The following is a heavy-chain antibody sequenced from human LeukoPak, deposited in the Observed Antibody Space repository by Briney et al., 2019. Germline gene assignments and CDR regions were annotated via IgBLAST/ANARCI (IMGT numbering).Heavy chain of an antibody. V-gene: IGHV4-34*01. CDR2: INHSGTT. D-gene: IGHD3-22*01. CDR3: ARTYYYDSSGLGAFDI. CDR1: GGSLSGYY. J-gene: IGHJ3*02. Sequence: SETLSLTCAVYGGSLSGYYWSWIRQPPGKGLEWIGEINHSGTTNYKSSLKSRVTISVDTSKNQFSLKLSSVTAADTAVYYCARTYYYDSSGLGAFDIWGQGTMVTVSS.